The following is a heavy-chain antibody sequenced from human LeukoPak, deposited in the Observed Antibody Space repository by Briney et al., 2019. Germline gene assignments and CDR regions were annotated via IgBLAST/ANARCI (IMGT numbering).Heavy chain of an antibody. CDR2: IYYSGST. J-gene: IGHJ4*02. CDR3: ARYDYVWGSYRHDY. Sequence: PSETLSLTCTVSGGSISSSSYYWGWIRQPPGKGLEWIGSIYYSGSTYYNPSLKSRVTISVDTSKNHVSLKLSSVTAADTAVYYCARYDYVWGSYRHDYWGQGTLVTVSS. D-gene: IGHD3-16*02. V-gene: IGHV4-39*01. CDR1: GGSISSSSYY.